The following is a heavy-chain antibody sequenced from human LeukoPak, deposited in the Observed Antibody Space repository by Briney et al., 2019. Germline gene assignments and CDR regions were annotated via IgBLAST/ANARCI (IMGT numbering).Heavy chain of an antibody. V-gene: IGHV1-69*04. Sequence: SVKVSCKASGYTFTSYGISWVRQAPGQGLEWMGRIIPILGIANYAQKFQGRVTITADKSTSTAYMELSSLRSEDTAVYFCARAPRYYYDSSGYPLDYWGQGTLVTVSS. CDR2: IIPILGIA. CDR3: ARAPRYYYDSSGYPLDY. D-gene: IGHD3-22*01. CDR1: GYTFTSYG. J-gene: IGHJ4*02.